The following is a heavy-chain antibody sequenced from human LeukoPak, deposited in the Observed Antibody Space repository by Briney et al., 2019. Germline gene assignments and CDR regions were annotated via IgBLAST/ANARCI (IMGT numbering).Heavy chain of an antibody. D-gene: IGHD6-13*01. Sequence: GGSLRLSCAASGFTFSSYSMNWVRQAPGKGLEWVAVISYDGSNKYYADSVKGRFTISRDNSKNTLYLQMNSLRAEDTAVYYCARDFSSVAAAGPNFDYWGQGTLVTVSS. CDR1: GFTFSSYS. CDR2: ISYDGSNK. J-gene: IGHJ4*02. CDR3: ARDFSSVAAAGPNFDY. V-gene: IGHV3-30*05.